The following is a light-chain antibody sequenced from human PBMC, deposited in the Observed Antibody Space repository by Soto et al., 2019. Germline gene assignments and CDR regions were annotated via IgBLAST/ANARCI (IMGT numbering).Light chain of an antibody. CDR2: DAS. V-gene: IGKV1-5*01. CDR3: QQFHSFPIT. Sequence: DSEMTPAASTLFASAGDGVTITCRASQSITIWVAWYQQKPGKAPKLLIYDASTLESGVPSRFSGSGSGTEFTLTISSLQPDDFATYYCQQFHSFPITFGQGTRLEIK. CDR1: QSITIW. J-gene: IGKJ5*01.